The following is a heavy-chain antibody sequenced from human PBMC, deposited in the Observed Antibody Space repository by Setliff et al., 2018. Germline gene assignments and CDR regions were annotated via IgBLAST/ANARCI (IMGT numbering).Heavy chain of an antibody. CDR2: NSV. V-gene: IGHV1-18*01. CDR3: ARGPLDFVVVPAAAKFDS. D-gene: IGHD2-2*01. J-gene: IGHJ4*02. Sequence: ASVKVSCKTSGYSFTNYGINWVRQAPGQGLEWMGWNSVYARRFQARVSMTRDTPTSTAYMELRSLTSDDTAVYYCARGPLDFVVVPAAAKFDSWGQGTLVTVSS. CDR1: GYSFTNYG.